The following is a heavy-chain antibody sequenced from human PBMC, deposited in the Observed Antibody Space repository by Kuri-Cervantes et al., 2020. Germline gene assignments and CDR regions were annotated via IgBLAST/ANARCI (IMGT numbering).Heavy chain of an antibody. V-gene: IGHV4-38-2*02. D-gene: IGHD6-13*01. CDR3: ARDWVSYRSSWPNWFDP. CDR2: INHSEST. J-gene: IGHJ5*02. Sequence: SETLSPTCPLASSSTSSGYYGGWIRQPPGKGREWIGSINHSESTYDNPSLTSRFPIAVDTTKNQFSLKLSSVTAADTAVYYCARDWVSYRSSWPNWFDPWGQGTLVTVSS. CDR1: SSSTSSGYY.